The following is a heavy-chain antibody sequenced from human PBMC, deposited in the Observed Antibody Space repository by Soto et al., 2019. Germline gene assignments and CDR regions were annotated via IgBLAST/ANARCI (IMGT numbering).Heavy chain of an antibody. D-gene: IGHD4-17*01. Sequence: QVTLKESGPVLVKPTETLTLTCTVSGFSLSNARMGVTWIRQPPGKAQELLAHIFSIADKSYSKSLRSRITISKDTSKSQVFLTMTNMDPVDTATYYCARIGTYGDYVDYWGQGTLVTVSS. CDR3: ARIGTYGDYVDY. J-gene: IGHJ4*02. CDR1: GFSLSNARMG. V-gene: IGHV2-26*01. CDR2: IFSIADK.